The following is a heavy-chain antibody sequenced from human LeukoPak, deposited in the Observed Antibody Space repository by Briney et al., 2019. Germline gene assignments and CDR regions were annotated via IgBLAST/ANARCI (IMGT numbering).Heavy chain of an antibody. CDR3: ARVDLGVFDY. J-gene: IGHJ4*02. V-gene: IGHV3-66*01. Sequence: GGSLRLSCAASGFTVSSNYMSWVRQAPGKGLEWVSVIHSGGSTNYADSVKGRFTISRDNSKNTLYLQMNSLRAEDTVVYYCARVDLGVFDYWGQGTLVTVSS. D-gene: IGHD3-10*01. CDR2: IHSGGST. CDR1: GFTVSSNY.